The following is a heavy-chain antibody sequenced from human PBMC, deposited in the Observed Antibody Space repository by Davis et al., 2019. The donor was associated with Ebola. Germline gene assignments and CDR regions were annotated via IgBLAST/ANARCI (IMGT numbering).Heavy chain of an antibody. CDR1: GYTFTSYY. D-gene: IGHD3-22*01. V-gene: IGHV1-46*01. Sequence: ASVKVSCKASGYTFTSYYMHWVRQPPGQGLEWMGIINPSGGSTSYAQKFQGRVTMTRDTSTSTVYMELSSLRSEDTAVYYCARLSTYYYDSSGYRILTEDYYFDYWGQGTLVTVSS. CDR3: ARLSTYYYDSSGYRILTEDYYFDY. CDR2: INPSGGST. J-gene: IGHJ4*02.